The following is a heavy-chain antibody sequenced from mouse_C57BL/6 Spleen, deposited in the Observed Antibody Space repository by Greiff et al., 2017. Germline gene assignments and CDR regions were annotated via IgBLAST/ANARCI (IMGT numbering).Heavy chain of an antibody. J-gene: IGHJ1*03. CDR3: TRGYGRSYWYFDV. V-gene: IGHV1-15*01. CDR2: IDPETGGT. D-gene: IGHD1-1*01. CDR1: GYTFTDYD. Sequence: VQLQQSGAELVRPGASVTLSCKASGYTFTDYDMHWVQQTPVHVLEWIGVIDPETGGTAYNQKFKGKAILTADKSSSTAYMELRSLTSEDSAGSNFTRGYGRSYWYFDVWGTGTTVTVSA.